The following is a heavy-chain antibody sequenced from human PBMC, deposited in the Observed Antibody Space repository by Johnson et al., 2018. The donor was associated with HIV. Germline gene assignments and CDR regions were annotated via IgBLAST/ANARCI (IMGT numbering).Heavy chain of an antibody. Sequence: VQLVESGGGLVQPGGSLRLSCAASGFTFSGYAINWVRQAPGKVLEWVAVISYDGSNKYYADSVKGRFTISRDNSKTTLYLQMNSLRAEDTALYYCARDLKSYYDSSGYFDAFDFWGQGTMVTVSS. CDR1: GFTFSGYA. CDR3: ARDLKSYYDSSGYFDAFDF. V-gene: IGHV3-30-3*01. D-gene: IGHD3-22*01. CDR2: ISYDGSNK. J-gene: IGHJ3*01.